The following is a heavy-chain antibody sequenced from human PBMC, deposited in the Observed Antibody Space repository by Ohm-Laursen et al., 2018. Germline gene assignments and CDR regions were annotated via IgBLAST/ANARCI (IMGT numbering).Heavy chain of an antibody. CDR2: IKQDGSEK. J-gene: IGHJ3*02. Sequence: SLRLSCAASGFTFSSYCMSWVRQAPGKGLEWVANIKQDGSEKYYVDSVKGRFTISRDNAKNSLYLQMNSLRAEDTAVYYCARDRSSSGGFDIWGQGTMVTVSS. CDR1: GFTFSSYC. V-gene: IGHV3-7*01. CDR3: ARDRSSSGGFDI. D-gene: IGHD6-6*01.